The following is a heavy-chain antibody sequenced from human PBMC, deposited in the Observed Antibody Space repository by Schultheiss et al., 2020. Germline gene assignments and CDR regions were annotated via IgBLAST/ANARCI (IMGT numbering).Heavy chain of an antibody. CDR3: ARLRCSGGSCWGGDYYYMDV. J-gene: IGHJ6*03. CDR1: GGSISSYY. CDR2: INYSGTT. V-gene: IGHV4-59*08. D-gene: IGHD2-15*01. Sequence: SQTLSLTCTVSGGSISSYYWNWIRQPPGKGLEWIGYINYSGTTYNNPSLKSRVTISVDTSKNQFSLKLSSVTAADTAVYYCARLRCSGGSCWGGDYYYMDVWGKGTTVTVSS.